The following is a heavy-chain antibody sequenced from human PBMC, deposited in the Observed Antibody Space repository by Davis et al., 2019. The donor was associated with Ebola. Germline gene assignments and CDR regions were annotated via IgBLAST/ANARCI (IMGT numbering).Heavy chain of an antibody. Sequence: AASVKVSCKASGGTFSSYTISWVRQAPGQGLEWMGRIIPILGIANYAQKFQGRVTITADKSTSTAYMELSSLRSEDTAVYYCARDSSGWYYFDYWGQGTLVTASS. D-gene: IGHD6-19*01. CDR1: GGTFSSYT. V-gene: IGHV1-69*02. CDR3: ARDSSGWYYFDY. J-gene: IGHJ4*02. CDR2: IIPILGIA.